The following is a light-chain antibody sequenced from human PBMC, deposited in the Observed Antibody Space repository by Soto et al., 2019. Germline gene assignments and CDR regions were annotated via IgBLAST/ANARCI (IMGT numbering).Light chain of an antibody. Sequence: QSALTQPRSVSGSPGQSVTISCTGTSSDVGGYDYASWYQHHPGKAPKLMIYDVTRRPSGVPDRFSGSKSGNTASLTISGLQAEDEADYYCCSYADTYTLVFGGGTKVTVL. V-gene: IGLV2-11*01. J-gene: IGLJ2*01. CDR3: CSYADTYTLV. CDR2: DVT. CDR1: SSDVGGYDY.